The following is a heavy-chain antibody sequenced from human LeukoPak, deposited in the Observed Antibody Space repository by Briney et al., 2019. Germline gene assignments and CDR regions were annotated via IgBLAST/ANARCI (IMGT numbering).Heavy chain of an antibody. Sequence: ASVKVSCKASGGTFSSYAISWVRQAPGQGLEWMGGIIPIFGTANYAQKFQGRVTITADESTSTAYMELSSLRSEDTAVYYCARGGGSHYYYGMDVWGQGTTVTVSS. J-gene: IGHJ6*02. CDR2: IIPIFGTA. CDR1: GGTFSSYA. V-gene: IGHV1-69*13. CDR3: ARGGGSHYYYGMDV. D-gene: IGHD2-15*01.